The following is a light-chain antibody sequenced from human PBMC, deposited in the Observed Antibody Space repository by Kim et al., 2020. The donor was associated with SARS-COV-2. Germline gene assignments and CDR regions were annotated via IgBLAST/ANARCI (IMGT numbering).Light chain of an antibody. Sequence: TQMTQSPSTLSASVGDRVTISCRASQSLDTLLAWYQQKPGKAPKLLIYQASSLQVGVPSRFSGSGSGAEFTLTISSLQPEDFATYYCQQYIRFPYTFGQGTKLEIK. V-gene: IGKV1-5*03. J-gene: IGKJ2*01. CDR2: QAS. CDR1: QSLDTL. CDR3: QQYIRFPYT.